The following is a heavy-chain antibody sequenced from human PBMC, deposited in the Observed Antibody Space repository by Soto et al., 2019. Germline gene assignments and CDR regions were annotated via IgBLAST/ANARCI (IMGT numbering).Heavy chain of an antibody. CDR2: VYRSGST. D-gene: IGHD6-19*01. Sequence: QVQLQESGPGLVMPSGTLSLTCAVSGGSVNSSNWWSWVRQPPGKGLEWIGEVYRSGSTNYNPSPKSRVTIAVDKSKNQFSLKLTSVTAADTAVYYCARDARITVAGIYDDWGQGTLVTVSS. CDR1: GGSVNSSNW. CDR3: ARDARITVAGIYDD. V-gene: IGHV4-4*02. J-gene: IGHJ4*02.